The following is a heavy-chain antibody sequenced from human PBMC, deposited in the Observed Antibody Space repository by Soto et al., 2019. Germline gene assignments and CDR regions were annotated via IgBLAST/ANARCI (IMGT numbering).Heavy chain of an antibody. Sequence: QVQLQQWGAGLLKPSETLSLTCAVYGGSFSGYYWSWIRQPPGKGLEWIGEINHSGSTNYNPSLKRRVTISVDTSKNQFSRKLSSVTAADTAVYYCARNGSYYDFWSGYYFGGGMYVWGQGTTVTGSS. J-gene: IGHJ6*02. D-gene: IGHD3-3*01. CDR2: INHSGST. CDR1: GGSFSGYY. V-gene: IGHV4-34*01. CDR3: ARNGSYYDFWSGYYFGGGMYV.